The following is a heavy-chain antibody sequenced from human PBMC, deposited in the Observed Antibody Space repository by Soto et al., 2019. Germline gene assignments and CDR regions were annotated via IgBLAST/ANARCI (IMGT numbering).Heavy chain of an antibody. Sequence: QVQLQESGPGLVKPSETLSLTCTVSGDSVSKYYWNWIRQPAGKGLEWIGRIHSTRSPNYNPSLKSRVTMSVDTSKNQFSLNLNLTSVTAADTAVYYCARSPAYGDYANLDTWGQGTLVTVSS. CDR1: GDSVSKYY. CDR3: ARSPAYGDYANLDT. CDR2: IHSTRSP. V-gene: IGHV4-4*07. J-gene: IGHJ5*02. D-gene: IGHD4-17*01.